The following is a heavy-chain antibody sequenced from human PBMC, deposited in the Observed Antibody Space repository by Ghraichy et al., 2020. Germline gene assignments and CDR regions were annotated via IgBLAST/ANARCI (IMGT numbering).Heavy chain of an antibody. V-gene: IGHV4-39*01. J-gene: IGHJ3*02. CDR1: GGSISSNGYY. D-gene: IGHD2-2*01. Sequence: SETLSLTCTVSGGSISSNGYYWGWIRQPPEKGLEWIASMYNTGNTYYNPSLKSRVTLSIDTSENHFSLNLSSVTAADTAIYYCARRELVVPTGIGTFDIWGRGTMVTVSS. CDR3: ARRELVVPTGIGTFDI. CDR2: MYNTGNT.